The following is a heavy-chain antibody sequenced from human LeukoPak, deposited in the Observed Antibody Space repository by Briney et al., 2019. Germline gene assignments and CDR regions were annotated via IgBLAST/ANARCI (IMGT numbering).Heavy chain of an antibody. Sequence: PGGSLRLSCAASGFPFNTYGLHWVRQAPGKGLEWVALISFDGGVRYYADSVKGRFIISRDNSKNTLYLKMNSLRLEDTAVYYCARGPLWWDLGGSESELTPFDIWGQGTMVTVSS. J-gene: IGHJ3*02. CDR2: ISFDGGVR. V-gene: IGHV3-30*03. CDR1: GFPFNTYG. CDR3: ARGPLWWDLGGSESELTPFDI. D-gene: IGHD1-26*01.